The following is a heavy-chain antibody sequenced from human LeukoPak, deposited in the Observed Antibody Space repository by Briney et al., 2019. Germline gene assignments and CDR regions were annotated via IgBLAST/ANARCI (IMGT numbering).Heavy chain of an antibody. CDR1: GFTFSNYG. J-gene: IGHJ4*02. CDR3: AGGSGFLTDY. V-gene: IGHV3-33*01. D-gene: IGHD3-22*01. CDR2: IWYDGSNK. Sequence: GGSLRLSCAASGFTFSNYGMHWVRQAPGKGLEWVAVIWYDGSNKYYADSVKGRFTISRDNSKNTLYLQMNSLRAEDTAVYYCAGGSGFLTDYWGQGTLVTVSS.